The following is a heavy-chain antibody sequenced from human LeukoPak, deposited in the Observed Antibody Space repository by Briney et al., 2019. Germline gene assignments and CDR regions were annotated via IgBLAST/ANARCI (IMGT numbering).Heavy chain of an antibody. J-gene: IGHJ3*02. CDR3: ARPGGGGYDFWSGYRDAFDI. CDR1: GYSISSGYY. V-gene: IGHV4-38-2*01. D-gene: IGHD3-3*01. Sequence: SETLSLTCAVSGYSISSGYYWGWIRPPPGKGLEWIGSIYHSGSTYYNPSLKSRVTISVDTSKNQFSLKLSSVTAADTAVYYCARPGGGGYDFWSGYRDAFDIWGQGTMVTVSS. CDR2: IYHSGST.